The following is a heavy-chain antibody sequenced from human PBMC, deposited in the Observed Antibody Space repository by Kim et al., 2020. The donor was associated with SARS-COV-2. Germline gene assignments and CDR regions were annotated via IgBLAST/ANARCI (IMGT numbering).Heavy chain of an antibody. Sequence: DGSTNFAGSVKGRFPVSRDSSMNTLYLPMYSLRADDTAVYYCVKGAWLDYWGPGTLVTVSS. CDR2: DGST. V-gene: IGHV3-23*01. CDR3: VKGAWLDY. J-gene: IGHJ4*02. D-gene: IGHD5-12*01.